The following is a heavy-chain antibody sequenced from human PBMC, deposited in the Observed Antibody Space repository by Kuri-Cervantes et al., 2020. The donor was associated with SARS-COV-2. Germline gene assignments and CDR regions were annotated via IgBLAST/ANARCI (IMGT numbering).Heavy chain of an antibody. D-gene: IGHD3-22*01. J-gene: IGHJ3*02. CDR3: ARTYYYDSSGPKTPLGDAFDI. CDR1: GGSISSYY. Sequence: GSLRLSCTVSGGSISSYYWSWIRQPPGKGLEWIGYIYYSGSTNYNPSLKSRVTISVDTSKNQFSLKLSSATAADTAVYYCARTYYYDSSGPKTPLGDAFDIWGQGTMVTVSS. CDR2: IYYSGST. V-gene: IGHV4-59*08.